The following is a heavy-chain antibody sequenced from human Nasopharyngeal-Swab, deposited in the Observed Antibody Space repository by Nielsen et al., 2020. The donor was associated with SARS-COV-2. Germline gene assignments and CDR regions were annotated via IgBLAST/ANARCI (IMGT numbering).Heavy chain of an antibody. D-gene: IGHD6-6*01. J-gene: IGHJ6*03. CDR3: SRSSWAYYYYMDV. CDR2: IRSKAYGGTT. V-gene: IGHV3-49*03. Sequence: GGSLRLSCTASGFTFGDYAMSWFRQAPGKGLGWVGFIRSKAYGGTTEYAASVKGRFTISRDDSKSIAYLQMNSLKTEDTAVYYCSRSSWAYYYYMDVWGKGTTVTVSS. CDR1: GFTFGDYA.